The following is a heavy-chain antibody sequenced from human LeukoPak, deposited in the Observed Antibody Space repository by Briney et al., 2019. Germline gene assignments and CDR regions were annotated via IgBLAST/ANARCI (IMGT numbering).Heavy chain of an antibody. J-gene: IGHJ6*02. D-gene: IGHD6-19*01. Sequence: GGSLRLSCAASGFTFSSYEMNWVRQAPGKGLEWVSYISSSGSTIYYADSVKGRFTISRDNAKNSLYLQMNSLRAEDTAVYYCARVSGWYGMDVWGQGTTVAVSS. CDR3: ARVSGWYGMDV. CDR1: GFTFSSYE. V-gene: IGHV3-48*03. CDR2: ISSSGSTI.